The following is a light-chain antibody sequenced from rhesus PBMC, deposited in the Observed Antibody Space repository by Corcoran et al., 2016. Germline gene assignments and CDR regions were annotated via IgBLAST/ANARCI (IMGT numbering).Light chain of an antibody. CDR3: QLWDSTSDHYI. CDR2: FDD. CDR1: KIGSKN. Sequence: SYDVTQPRSVSVSPGQTASITCGAEKIGSKNVHWYQQRPAQAPVLVIYFDDARPSGIPERFSGSNAGNTATLTISGVEAGDEADYYCQLWDSTSDHYIFGGGTRLTVL. J-gene: IGLJ1*01. V-gene: IGLV3-36*02.